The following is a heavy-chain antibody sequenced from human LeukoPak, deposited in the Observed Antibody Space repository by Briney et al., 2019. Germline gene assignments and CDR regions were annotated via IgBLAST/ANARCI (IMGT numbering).Heavy chain of an antibody. V-gene: IGHV3-23*01. CDR2: ISGSGGST. CDR1: GFTFSSYA. CDR3: AKARRLQSSYFDY. Sequence: PGGSLRLSCAASGFTFSSYAMSWVRQAPGKGLEWVSAISGSGGSTYYADSVKGRFTISRDNSKNTLHLQMNSLRAEDTAVYYCAKARRLQSSYFDYWGQGTLVTVSS. D-gene: IGHD5-24*01. J-gene: IGHJ4*02.